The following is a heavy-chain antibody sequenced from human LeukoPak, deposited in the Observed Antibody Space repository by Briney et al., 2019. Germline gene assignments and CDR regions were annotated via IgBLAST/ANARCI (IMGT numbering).Heavy chain of an antibody. CDR2: IRSSSSTM. J-gene: IGHJ4*02. Sequence: GGSLRLSCAASGFTFSSYSMNWVRQAPGKGLEWVSYIRSSSSTMYYADSVKGRFTISRDNAKNSLYLQMNSLRAEDTAVYYCARGGDYDFWSGQKGSFDYWGQGTLVTVSS. CDR3: ARGGDYDFWSGQKGSFDY. V-gene: IGHV3-48*01. CDR1: GFTFSSYS. D-gene: IGHD3-3*01.